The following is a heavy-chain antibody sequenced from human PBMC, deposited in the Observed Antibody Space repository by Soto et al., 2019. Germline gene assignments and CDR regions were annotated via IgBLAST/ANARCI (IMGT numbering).Heavy chain of an antibody. CDR1: GDSIISSDFY. CDR3: ARHSLALRKNNWFDS. V-gene: IGHV4-39*01. J-gene: IGHJ5*01. D-gene: IGHD3-3*02. Sequence: SETLSLTCTVSGDSIISSDFYWGWVRQPPGKGLEWIGSIFYLGSSYYNPSLKSRVTMSVDTSKNQFSLRLRSVTAADTALYFCARHSLALRKNNWFDSWGQGIMVTVSS. CDR2: IFYLGSS.